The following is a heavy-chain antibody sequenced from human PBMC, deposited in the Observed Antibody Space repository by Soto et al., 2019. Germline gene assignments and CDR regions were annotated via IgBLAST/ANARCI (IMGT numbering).Heavy chain of an antibody. CDR2: IWYDGSNK. CDR1: GFTFSSYG. Sequence: GGSLRLSCAASGFTFSSYGMHWVRQAPGKGLEWVAVIWYDGSNKYYADSVKGRFTISRDNSKNTLYLQMNSLRAEDTAVYYCSSLSGGDFDYWGQGTLVTVSS. V-gene: IGHV3-33*01. D-gene: IGHD2-21*01. CDR3: SSLSGGDFDY. J-gene: IGHJ4*02.